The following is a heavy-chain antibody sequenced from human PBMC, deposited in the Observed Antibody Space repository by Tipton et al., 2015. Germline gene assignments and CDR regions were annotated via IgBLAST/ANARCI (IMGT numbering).Heavy chain of an antibody. CDR2: IYQGGST. J-gene: IGHJ6*02. V-gene: IGHV4-30-2*01. D-gene: IGHD5-12*01. CDR3: ARSGYTYGMDV. CDR1: GGSLSSGGFS. Sequence: TLSLTCSVSGGSLSSGGFSWSWIRQPPGKGLEWIGYIYQGGSTYYNPSLKSRVPMSVDRPKNQFSLKLTAVTAADTAVYYCARSGYTYGMDVWGQGTTVTVSS.